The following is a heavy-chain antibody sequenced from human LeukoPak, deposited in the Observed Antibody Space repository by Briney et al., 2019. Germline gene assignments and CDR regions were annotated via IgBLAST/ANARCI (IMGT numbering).Heavy chain of an antibody. Sequence: SETLSLTCTVSGASISSYYWSWIRQPPGKGLEWIASRHYRGTTNYNPSLESRVTISVDTSRKQFSLKLSSVTAADTAVYYCARARRGDFWSGYYVNWFDPWGQGTLVTVSS. CDR3: ARARRGDFWSGYYVNWFDP. CDR2: RHYRGTT. CDR1: GASISSYY. V-gene: IGHV4-59*01. J-gene: IGHJ5*02. D-gene: IGHD3-3*01.